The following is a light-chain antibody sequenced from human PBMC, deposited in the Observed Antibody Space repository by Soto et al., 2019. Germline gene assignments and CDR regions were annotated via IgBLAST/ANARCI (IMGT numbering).Light chain of an antibody. CDR1: QNIYYN. CDR2: RAS. V-gene: IGKV3-15*01. Sequence: ILMTESPATVSVSPGEGATLSCRASQNIYYNVSWYQQRPGQAPRLLIYRASTRATGVPARFSGSGSGTEFTLTISSLQPEDFTVYSCLQYHNLWAFGQGTKVDIK. J-gene: IGKJ1*01. CDR3: LQYHNLWA.